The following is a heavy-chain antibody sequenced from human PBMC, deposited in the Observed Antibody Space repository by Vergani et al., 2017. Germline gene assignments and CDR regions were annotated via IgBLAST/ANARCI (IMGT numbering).Heavy chain of an antibody. CDR3: ARGNYDFWSGAYMDV. Sequence: QVQLVESGGGVVQPGRSLRLSCAASGFTFSSYGMHWVRQAPGKGLEWVAVIWYDGSNKYYADSVKGRFTISRDNSKNTLYLQMNSLRAEDTAVYYCARGNYDFWSGAYMDVWGKGTTVTLS. CDR1: GFTFSSYG. CDR2: IWYDGSNK. J-gene: IGHJ6*03. V-gene: IGHV3-33*01. D-gene: IGHD3-3*01.